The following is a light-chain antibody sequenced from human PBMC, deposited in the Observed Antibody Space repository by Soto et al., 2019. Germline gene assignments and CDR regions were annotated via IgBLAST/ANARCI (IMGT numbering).Light chain of an antibody. Sequence: ILMTQSPATLSVSPGGRATLSCRTSQSVGSDLAWYQQKPDQAPRLLIYGASTRATGIPARFSGSGSGTEFTLTISSLQSEDFALYYCQQYNNWPPITFGQGTRLEIK. V-gene: IGKV3-15*01. CDR3: QQYNNWPPIT. CDR1: QSVGSD. J-gene: IGKJ5*01. CDR2: GAS.